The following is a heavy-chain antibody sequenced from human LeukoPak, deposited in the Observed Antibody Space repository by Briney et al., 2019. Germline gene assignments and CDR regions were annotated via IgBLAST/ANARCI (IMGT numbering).Heavy chain of an antibody. V-gene: IGHV4-39*01. J-gene: IGHJ5*02. CDR1: GGSISSSSYY. CDR2: IYYSGST. D-gene: IGHD4-17*01. CDR3: ARQEPIDYGVSQRYNWFDP. Sequence: PSETLSLTCTVSGGSISSSSYYWGWIRQPPGKGLEWIGSIYYSGSTYYNPSLKSRVTISLDRSKNQFSLKLTSVTAADTAVYYCARQEPIDYGVSQRYNWFDPWGQGTLVTVSS.